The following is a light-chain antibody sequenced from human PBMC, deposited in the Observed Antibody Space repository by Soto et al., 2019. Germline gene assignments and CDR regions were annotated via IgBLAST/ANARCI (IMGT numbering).Light chain of an antibody. V-gene: IGKV1-5*01. J-gene: IGKJ1*01. CDR1: QSISSW. Sequence: DIPMTQSPSTLSASVGDRVTITCRASQSISSWLAWYQQKPGKAPKLLIYDASSLESGVPSRFSGSGSGTEFPLTISSLQPDDFATYYCQQYNSYSPKTFGQGTKVEIK. CDR2: DAS. CDR3: QQYNSYSPKT.